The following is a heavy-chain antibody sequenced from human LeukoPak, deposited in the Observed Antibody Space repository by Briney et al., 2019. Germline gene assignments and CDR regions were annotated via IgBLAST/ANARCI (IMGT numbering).Heavy chain of an antibody. CDR1: GFTFSSYG. CDR2: ISGSGGST. V-gene: IGHV3-23*01. D-gene: IGHD2-15*01. J-gene: IGHJ5*02. Sequence: PGGSLRLSCAASGFTFSSYGMSWVRQAPGKGLEWVSAISGSGGSTYYADSVKGRFTISRDNSKNTLYLQMNSLRAEDTAVYYCARDGPPRSPTSGWFDPWGQGTLVTVSS. CDR3: ARDGPPRSPTSGWFDP.